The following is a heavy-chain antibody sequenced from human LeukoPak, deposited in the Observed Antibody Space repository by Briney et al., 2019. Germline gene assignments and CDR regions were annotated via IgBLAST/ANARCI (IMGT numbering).Heavy chain of an antibody. Sequence: GGSLRLSCAASGFTFRNYAMSWVRQAPGKGLEWVSAISFSGSDTYYADSVKGRFTISRDNSKNTLYLQMNSLRADDTAVYYCAKGGSIGSYFVAFHYWGQGTLVTVSS. CDR2: ISFSGSDT. V-gene: IGHV3-23*01. D-gene: IGHD1-26*01. CDR3: AKGGSIGSYFVAFHY. J-gene: IGHJ4*02. CDR1: GFTFRNYA.